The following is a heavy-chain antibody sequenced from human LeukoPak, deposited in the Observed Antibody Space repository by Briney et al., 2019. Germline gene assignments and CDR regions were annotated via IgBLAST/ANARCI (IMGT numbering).Heavy chain of an antibody. V-gene: IGHV4-34*01. CDR1: GGSFSGYY. CDR2: INHSGST. D-gene: IGHD6-6*01. Sequence: SETLSPTCAVYGGSFSGYYWSWIRQPPGKGLEWIGEINHSGSTNYNPSLKSRVTISVDTSKNQFSLKLSSVTAADTAVYYCARGIAARKIGYYFDYWGQGTLVTVSS. CDR3: ARGIAARKIGYYFDY. J-gene: IGHJ4*02.